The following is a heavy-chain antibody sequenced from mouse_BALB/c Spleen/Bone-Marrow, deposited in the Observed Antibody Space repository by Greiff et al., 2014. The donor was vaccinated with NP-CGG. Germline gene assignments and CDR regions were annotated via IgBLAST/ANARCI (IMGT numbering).Heavy chain of an antibody. CDR2: INPSSGYT. D-gene: IGHD2-3*01. CDR1: GYTFTSYT. Sequence: VQLQESAAELARPGASVKMSCKASGYTFTSYTMHWVKQRPGQGLEWIGYINPSSGYTEYNQKFKDKTTLTADKSSSTAYMQLSRVTADASACYCGAGKRWLALAYWGQGTLVTVSA. V-gene: IGHV1-4*02. CDR3: AGKRWLALAY. J-gene: IGHJ3*01.